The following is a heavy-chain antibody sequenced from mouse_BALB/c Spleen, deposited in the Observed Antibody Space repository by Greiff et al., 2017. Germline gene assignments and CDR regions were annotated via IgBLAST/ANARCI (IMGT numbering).Heavy chain of an antibody. V-gene: IGHV5-17*02. J-gene: IGHJ4*01. D-gene: IGHD3-3*01. CDR2: ISSGSSTI. CDR1: GFTFSSFG. Sequence: EVQGVESGGGLVQPGGSRKLSCAASGFTFSSFGMHWVRQAPEKGLEWVAYISSGSSTIYYADTVKGRFTISRDNPKNTLFLQMTSLRSEDTAMYYCARRAPSRAMDYWGQGTSVTVSS. CDR3: ARRAPSRAMDY.